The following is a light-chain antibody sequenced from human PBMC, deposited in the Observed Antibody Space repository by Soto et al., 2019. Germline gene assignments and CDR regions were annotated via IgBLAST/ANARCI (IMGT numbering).Light chain of an antibody. CDR2: GAS. V-gene: IGKV3-15*01. J-gene: IGKJ1*01. Sequence: EIVLTQSPPTLSVSRGERATPSCRASVCVRSNLAWYQQKPGQTPRLLISGASTRATGISARFSGSGSGTEFTLTISSLQSEDFAVYYCQQYNNWPGTFGPGTKVDIK. CDR1: VCVRSN. CDR3: QQYNNWPGT.